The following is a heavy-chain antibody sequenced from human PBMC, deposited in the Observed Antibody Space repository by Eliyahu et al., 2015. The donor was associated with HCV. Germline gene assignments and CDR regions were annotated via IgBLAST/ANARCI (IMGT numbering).Heavy chain of an antibody. CDR2: IIPILGIA. Sequence: QVQLVQSGAEVKKPGSSVKVSCKASGGTFSSYAISWVRQAPGQGPGWMGRIIPILGIANYAQKFQGRVTITADKSTSTAYMELSSLRSEDTAVYYCARDATTVTPYYYGMDVWGQGTTVTVSS. CDR1: GGTFSSYA. D-gene: IGHD4-11*01. CDR3: ARDATTVTPYYYGMDV. J-gene: IGHJ6*02. V-gene: IGHV1-69*04.